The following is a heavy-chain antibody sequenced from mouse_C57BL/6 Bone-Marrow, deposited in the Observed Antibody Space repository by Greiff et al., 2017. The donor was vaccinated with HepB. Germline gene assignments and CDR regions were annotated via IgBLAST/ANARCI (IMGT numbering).Heavy chain of an antibody. CDR1: GYTFTDYA. CDR2: ISTYYGDA. CDR3: ARRIPIVYYGSSCDY. D-gene: IGHD1-1*01. V-gene: IGHV1-67*01. Sequence: VKVVESGPELVRPGVSVKISCKGSGYTFTDYAMHWVKQSHAKSLEWIGVISTYYGDASYNQKFKDKATMTVDKSSSTAYMELARLTSEDSAVCYCARRIPIVYYGSSCDYWGQGTTLTVSS. J-gene: IGHJ2*01.